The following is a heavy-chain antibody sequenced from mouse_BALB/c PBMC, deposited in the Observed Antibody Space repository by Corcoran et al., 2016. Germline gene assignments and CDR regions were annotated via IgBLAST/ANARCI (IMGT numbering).Heavy chain of an antibody. V-gene: IGHV9-3-1*01. Sequence: QIQLVQSGPELKKPGETVKISCKASGYTFTNYGMNWVKQAPGKGLKWMGWINTYTGEPTYADDFKGRFAFSLETSASTAYLQINNLKNEDTATYFCARRDICTTVHWYFDVWGAGTTVTVSS. CDR2: INTYTGEP. D-gene: IGHD1-1*01. J-gene: IGHJ1*01. CDR3: ARRDICTTVHWYFDV. CDR1: GYTFTNYG.